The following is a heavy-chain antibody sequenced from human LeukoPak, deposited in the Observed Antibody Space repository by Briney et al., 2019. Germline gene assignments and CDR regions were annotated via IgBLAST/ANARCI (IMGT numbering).Heavy chain of an antibody. CDR3: ARRYYYGSGSYYHWYFDL. D-gene: IGHD3-10*01. CDR1: GYSFTSYW. J-gene: IGHJ2*01. V-gene: IGHV5-51*01. CDR2: IYPGDSDT. Sequence: GESLKISCKGSGYSFTSYWIGWVRQMPGKGLEWMGIIYPGDSDTRYSPSFQGQVTISADKSISTAYLQWSSLKASDTAMYYCARRYYYGSGSYYHWYFDLWGRGTLVTVSS.